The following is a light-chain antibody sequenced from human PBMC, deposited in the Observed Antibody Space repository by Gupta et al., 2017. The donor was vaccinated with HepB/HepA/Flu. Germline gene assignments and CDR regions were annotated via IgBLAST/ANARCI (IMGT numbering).Light chain of an antibody. J-gene: IGKJ1*01. CDR3: QQENNWPGV. CDR1: QSVSSN. CDR2: AAS. V-gene: IGKV3-15*01. Sequence: EIVMTQSPATLSVSPGERATLSCRASQSVSSNLAWYQQKPGQAPRLLIYAASTRATGIPARFSGSGYGTEFTLTISSRQSEDFAIYYCQQENNWPGVFGQGTXVEIK.